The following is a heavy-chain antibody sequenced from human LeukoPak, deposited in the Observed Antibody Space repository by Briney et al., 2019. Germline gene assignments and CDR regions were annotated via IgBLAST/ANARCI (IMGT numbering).Heavy chain of an antibody. CDR3: AKGPYSSGWYVDY. J-gene: IGHJ4*02. D-gene: IGHD6-19*01. V-gene: IGHV3-23*01. CDR1: GFTFSSYA. CDR2: ITGSGGST. Sequence: GGSLRLSCAASGFTFSSYAMSWVRQAPGKGLGWVSAITGSGGSTYYADSVKGRFTISRDNSKNTLYLQMNSLRAEDTAVYYCAKGPYSSGWYVDYWGQGTLVTVSS.